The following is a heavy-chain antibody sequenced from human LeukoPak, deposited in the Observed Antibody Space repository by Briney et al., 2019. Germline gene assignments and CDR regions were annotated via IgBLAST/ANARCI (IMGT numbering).Heavy chain of an antibody. CDR3: ARDLFLRRQYYYDSSGAFDI. Sequence: VASVKVSCKASGYTFTGYYMHWVRQAPGQGLEWMGRINPNSGGTNYAQKSQGRVTMTRDTSIRTAYMELSRLRSDDTAVYYCARDLFLRRQYYYDSSGAFDIWGQGTMVTVSS. D-gene: IGHD3-22*01. CDR2: INPNSGGT. V-gene: IGHV1-2*06. CDR1: GYTFTGYY. J-gene: IGHJ3*02.